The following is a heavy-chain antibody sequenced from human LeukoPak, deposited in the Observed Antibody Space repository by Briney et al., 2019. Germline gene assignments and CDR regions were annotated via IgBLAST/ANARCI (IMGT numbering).Heavy chain of an antibody. J-gene: IGHJ3*02. Sequence: SETLSLTCAVSGGSISSGGYSWSWIRQPPGKGLEWIGYIYHSGSTYYNPSHKSQVTISVDRSKNQFSLKLSSVTAADTAVYYCAGTSGYSYVAFDIWGQGTMVTVSS. D-gene: IGHD5-18*01. CDR3: AGTSGYSYVAFDI. CDR1: GGSISSGGYS. CDR2: IYHSGST. V-gene: IGHV4-30-2*01.